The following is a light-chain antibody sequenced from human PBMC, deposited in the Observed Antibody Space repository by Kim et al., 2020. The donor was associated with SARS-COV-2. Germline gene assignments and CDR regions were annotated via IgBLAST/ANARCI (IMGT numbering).Light chain of an antibody. CDR2: KVS. CDR3: MQGTHWPFT. J-gene: IGKJ3*01. Sequence: DVVMTQSPLSLPVTLGQPASISCRSSLSLVHSDGNTYLNWFQQSPGQSPRRLIYKVSNRDSGVPDRFSGSGSGTDFTLKISRVEAEDVGVYYCMQGTHWPFTFGPGTKVDIK. V-gene: IGKV2-30*02. CDR1: LSLVHSDGNTY.